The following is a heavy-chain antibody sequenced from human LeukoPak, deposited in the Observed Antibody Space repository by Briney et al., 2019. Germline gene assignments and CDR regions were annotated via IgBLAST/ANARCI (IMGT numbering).Heavy chain of an antibody. Sequence: SETLSLTCAVYGGSFSGYYWSWIRQPPGKGLEWIGEINHSGSTNYNPSLKSRVTISVDTSKNQFSMKLSSVTAADTSVYYCARANYYYYMDVWGKGTTVTVSS. CDR1: GGSFSGYY. D-gene: IGHD5-12*01. J-gene: IGHJ6*03. CDR3: ARANYYYYMDV. V-gene: IGHV4-34*01. CDR2: INHSGST.